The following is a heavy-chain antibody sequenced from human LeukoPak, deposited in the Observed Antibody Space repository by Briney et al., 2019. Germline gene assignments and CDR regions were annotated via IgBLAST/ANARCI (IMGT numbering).Heavy chain of an antibody. CDR3: AKDRNDYGDYILVY. J-gene: IGHJ4*02. CDR1: GGSISSYY. CDR2: IYYSGST. V-gene: IGHV4-59*01. Sequence: PSETLSLTCTVSGGSISSYYWSWIRQPPGKGLEWIGYIYYSGSTNYNPSLKSRVTISVDTSKNQFSLKLSSVTAADTAVYYCAKDRNDYGDYILVYWGQGTLVTVSS. D-gene: IGHD4-17*01.